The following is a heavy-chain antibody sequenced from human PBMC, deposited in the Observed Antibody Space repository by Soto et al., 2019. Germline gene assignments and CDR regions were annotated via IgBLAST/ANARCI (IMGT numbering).Heavy chain of an antibody. V-gene: IGHV1-69*01. CDR1: GGTFSSYA. Sequence: QVQLVQSGAEVKKPGSSVKVSCKASGGTFSSYAISWVRQAPGQGLEWMGGIIPIFGTANYAQKFQGRVTITADESTSTAYMELSSLRSEDTAVYYCARVHNPGGHATYYYYYYGMDVWGQGTTVTVSS. CDR2: IIPIFGTA. D-gene: IGHD2-15*01. CDR3: ARVHNPGGHATYYYYYYGMDV. J-gene: IGHJ6*02.